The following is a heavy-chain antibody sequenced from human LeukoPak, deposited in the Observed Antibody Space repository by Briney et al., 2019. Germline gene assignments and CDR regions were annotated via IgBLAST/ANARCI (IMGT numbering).Heavy chain of an antibody. D-gene: IGHD3-10*01. CDR1: GFTFSSYG. CDR2: IWYDGSNK. J-gene: IGHJ4*02. V-gene: IGHV3-33*01. CDR3: ARGSITMVRGVSYYFDY. Sequence: PGGSLRLSCAASGFTFSSYGMHWVRQAPGKGLEWVAVIWYDGSNKYYADSVKGRFTISRDNSKNTLYLQMNSLRAEDTAVYYCARGSITMVRGVSYYFDYWGQGTLVTVSS.